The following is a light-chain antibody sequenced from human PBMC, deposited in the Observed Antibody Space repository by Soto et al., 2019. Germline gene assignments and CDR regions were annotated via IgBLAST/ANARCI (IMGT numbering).Light chain of an antibody. V-gene: IGKV1-9*01. CDR3: QQLNSYLSIT. Sequence: DVLLTQSPSSLSASVGDRVTITCRASPDISSYLAWYQQTPGKAPRLLIYAASTLQSGVPSRFSGSGSGTEFTLTISSLQPEDFATYYCQQLNSYLSITFGQGTRLEIK. CDR2: AAS. J-gene: IGKJ5*01. CDR1: PDISSY.